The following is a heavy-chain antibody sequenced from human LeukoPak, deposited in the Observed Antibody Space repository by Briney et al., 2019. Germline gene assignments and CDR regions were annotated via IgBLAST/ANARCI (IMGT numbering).Heavy chain of an antibody. Sequence: GASVKVSCKASGGTFSSYAISWVRQAPGQGLEWMGWMNPNSGNTGYAQKFQGRVTITRNTSISTAYMELSSLRSEDAAVYYCARVTMVRGVIPFDIWGQGTMVTVSS. CDR2: MNPNSGNT. D-gene: IGHD3-10*01. CDR1: GGTFSSYA. V-gene: IGHV1-8*03. J-gene: IGHJ3*02. CDR3: ARVTMVRGVIPFDI.